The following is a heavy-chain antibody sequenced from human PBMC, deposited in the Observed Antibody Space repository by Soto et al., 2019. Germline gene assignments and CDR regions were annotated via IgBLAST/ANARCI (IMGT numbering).Heavy chain of an antibody. V-gene: IGHV4-34*01. D-gene: IGHD3-3*01. CDR1: GGSFSGYY. CDR2: INHSGST. CDR3: ARGAPYDFWSGYYTATYYYRLDV. J-gene: IGHJ6*02. Sequence: SETLSLTCAVYGGSFSGYYWSWIRQPPGKGLEWIGEINHSGSTNYNPSLKSRVTISVDTSKNQFSLKLSSVTAADTAVYYCARGAPYDFWSGYYTATYYYRLDVWGQGTTVTVSS.